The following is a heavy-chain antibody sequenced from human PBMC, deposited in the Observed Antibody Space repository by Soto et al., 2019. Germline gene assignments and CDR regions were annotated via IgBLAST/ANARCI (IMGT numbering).Heavy chain of an antibody. V-gene: IGHV1-18*01. CDR2: ISGYNGNT. J-gene: IGHJ4*02. CDR1: GYTFTSYG. Sequence: QVQLVQSGAEVKKPGASVKVSCKASGYTFTSYGISWVRQAPGQGLEGMGWISGYNGNTKYAQKLQGRVTMTTDTSTSTAYMELRSLRSDDTAVYYCARDSNYDFWSGYYQGYYFDYWGQGTLVTVSS. CDR3: ARDSNYDFWSGYYQGYYFDY. D-gene: IGHD3-3*01.